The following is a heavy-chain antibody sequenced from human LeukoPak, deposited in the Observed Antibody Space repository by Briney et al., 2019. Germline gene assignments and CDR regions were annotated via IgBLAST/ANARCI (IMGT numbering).Heavy chain of an antibody. D-gene: IGHD3-10*01. CDR3: ARDITMVRGVHLPNWFDP. V-gene: IGHV1-69*04. CDR2: IIPILGIA. J-gene: IGHJ5*02. Sequence: GSSVKVSCKASGGTFSSYAISWVRQAPGQGLEWMGRIIPILGIANYAQKFQGRVTITADKSTSTAYMELSSLRSEDTAVYYCARDITMVRGVHLPNWFDPRGQGTLVTVSS. CDR1: GGTFSSYA.